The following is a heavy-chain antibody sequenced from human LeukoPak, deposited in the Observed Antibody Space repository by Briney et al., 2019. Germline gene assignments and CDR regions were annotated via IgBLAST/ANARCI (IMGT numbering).Heavy chain of an antibody. J-gene: IGHJ4*02. Sequence: GGSLRLSCAASGFTFSSYAMSWVRQAPGKGLEGVSAISGSGGSTYYADSVKGRFTISRDNSKNTLYLQMNSLRAEDTAVYYCAKGSAAGILGCDYWGQGTLVTVSS. CDR2: ISGSGGST. CDR1: GFTFSSYA. D-gene: IGHD6-13*01. CDR3: AKGSAAGILGCDY. V-gene: IGHV3-23*01.